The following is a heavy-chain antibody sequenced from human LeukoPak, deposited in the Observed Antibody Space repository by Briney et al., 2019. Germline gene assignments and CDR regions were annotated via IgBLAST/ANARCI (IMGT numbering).Heavy chain of an antibody. V-gene: IGHV4-38-2*02. D-gene: IGHD6-19*01. CDR1: GYSITSGYY. CDR3: ARRYSSGWWPFDY. CDR2: IYHSGST. J-gene: IGHJ4*02. Sequence: SETLSLTCSVSGYSITSGYYWGWIRQSPGKGLEWVGNIYHSGSTNYNPSLKSRVTISVDTSKNQFSLKLSSVTAADTAVYYCARRYSSGWWPFDYWGQGTLVTVSS.